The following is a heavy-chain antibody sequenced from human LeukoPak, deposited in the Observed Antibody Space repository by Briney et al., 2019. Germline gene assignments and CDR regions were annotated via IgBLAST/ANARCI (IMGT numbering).Heavy chain of an antibody. V-gene: IGHV4-30-2*01. CDR1: GGSISSGGYY. Sequence: SETLPLTCTVSGGSISSGGYYWSWLRQPPGKGLEWIGYIYHSGSTYYNPSLKSRVTISVDKSKNQFSLKLSSVTAADTAVYYCARDSSGWYVREDVYYYYGMDVWGQGTTVTVSS. J-gene: IGHJ6*02. CDR2: IYHSGST. CDR3: ARDSSGWYVREDVYYYYGMDV. D-gene: IGHD6-19*01.